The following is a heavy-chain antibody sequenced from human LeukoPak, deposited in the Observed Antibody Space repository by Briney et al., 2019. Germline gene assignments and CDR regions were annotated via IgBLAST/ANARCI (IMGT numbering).Heavy chain of an antibody. V-gene: IGHV3-74*01. CDR2: IKGDGSST. CDR1: GFTFSSYW. J-gene: IGHJ4*02. Sequence: PGGSLRLSCAASGFTFSSYWMHWVRHTPGKGLVWVSRIKGDGSSTSYADSVKGRFTISRDNAKNSLYLQMNSLRAEDTAVYYCARVLVGAFDYWGQGTLVTVSS. D-gene: IGHD1-26*01. CDR3: ARVLVGAFDY.